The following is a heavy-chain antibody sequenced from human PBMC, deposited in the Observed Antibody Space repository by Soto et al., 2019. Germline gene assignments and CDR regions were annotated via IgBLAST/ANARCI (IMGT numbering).Heavy chain of an antibody. CDR2: INPNSGGT. J-gene: IGHJ3*02. V-gene: IGHV1-2*04. CDR1: GYTFTGYY. Sequence: ASVKVSCKASGYTFTGYYMHWVRQAPGQGLEWMGWINPNSGGTNYAQKFQGWVTMTRDTSISTAYMELSRLRSDDTAVYYCARGVCSGGTCGAFDIWGQGTMVTVSS. CDR3: ARGVCSGGTCGAFDI. D-gene: IGHD2-15*01.